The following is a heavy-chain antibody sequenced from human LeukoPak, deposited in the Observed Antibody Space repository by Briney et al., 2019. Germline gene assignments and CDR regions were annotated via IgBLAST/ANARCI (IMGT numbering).Heavy chain of an antibody. CDR3: ARGLYYYDSSGQIGDY. CDR1: GYTLTELS. CDR2: FDPEDGET. V-gene: IGHV1-24*01. D-gene: IGHD3-22*01. Sequence: ASVKVSCKVSGYTLTELSMHWVRQAPGKGLEWMGGFDPEDGETIYAQKFQGRVTMTEDTSTDTAYMELSSLRSEDTAVYYCARGLYYYDSSGQIGDYWGQGTLVTVSS. J-gene: IGHJ4*02.